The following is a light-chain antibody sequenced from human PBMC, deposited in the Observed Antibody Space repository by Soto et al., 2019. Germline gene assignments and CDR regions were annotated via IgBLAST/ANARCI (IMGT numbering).Light chain of an antibody. CDR1: SSDVGSYNL. J-gene: IGLJ1*01. CDR3: SSYAGSSTV. CDR2: EVS. Sequence: QSALTQPASVSGSPGQSITISCTGTSSDVGSYNLVSWYQQHPGKAPKLMIYEVSKRPSGVSNRFSGSKLGNTASLITSGLQAEDEADYYCSSYAGSSTVFGTGTKLTVL. V-gene: IGLV2-23*02.